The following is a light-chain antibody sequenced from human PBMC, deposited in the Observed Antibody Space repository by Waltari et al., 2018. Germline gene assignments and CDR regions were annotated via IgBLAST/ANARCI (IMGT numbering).Light chain of an antibody. V-gene: IGLV1-44*01. J-gene: IGLJ2*01. CDR3: AAWDNSLNSPV. Sequence: QSILTQPPSASGTPGQRVTISCSASSANIGNNAVNWYQQVPGPAPRLLIYNNDHRPSGVPDRFSASRSGTSASLAIVGLQSEDEASYYCAAWDNSLNSPVFGGGTKLTVL. CDR1: SANIGNNA. CDR2: NND.